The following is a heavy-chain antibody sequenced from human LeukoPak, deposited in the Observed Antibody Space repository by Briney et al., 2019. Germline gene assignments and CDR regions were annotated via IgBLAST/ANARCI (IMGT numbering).Heavy chain of an antibody. CDR1: GGSISSHY. CDR3: ARGIDPRTFDY. D-gene: IGHD1/OR15-1a*01. V-gene: IGHV4-59*11. CDR2: IYYSGST. Sequence: PSETLSLTCTVSGGSISSHYGSWIRQPPGKGLEWIGYIYYSGSTNYNPSLKSRVTISVDTSKNQFSLKLSSVTAADTAVYYCARGIDPRTFDYWGQGTLVTVSS. J-gene: IGHJ4*02.